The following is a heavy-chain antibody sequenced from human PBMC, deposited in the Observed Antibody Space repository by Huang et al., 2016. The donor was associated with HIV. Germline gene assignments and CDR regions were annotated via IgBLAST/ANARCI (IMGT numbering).Heavy chain of an antibody. D-gene: IGHD6-6*01. CDR3: ARRFSSSSGYFDY. J-gene: IGHJ4*02. V-gene: IGHV5-51*01. CDR2: ICPDDCDT. Sequence: VQLVQSGAEVKKPGESLKISCKGSGYSFSSYWIAWVRQMPGKGLEWMGIICPDDCDTTYRPSFEGKVTISADKSIGTAYLQWSSLKAADTAMYYCARRFSSSSGYFDYWGQGSLVTVSS. CDR1: GYSFSSYW.